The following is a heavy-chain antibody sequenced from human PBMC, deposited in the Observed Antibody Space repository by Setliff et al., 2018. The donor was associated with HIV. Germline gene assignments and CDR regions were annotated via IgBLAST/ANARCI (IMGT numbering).Heavy chain of an antibody. CDR1: GGSISSHY. Sequence: SETLSLTCTVSGGSISSHYWSWIRQPPGKGLEWIGYIYYSGSTNYNPSLKSRVTISVDTSKNQFSLKLSSVTAADTAVYYCARDGPLEGSYRSYYYYMDVWGKGTTVTVSS. V-gene: IGHV4-59*11. J-gene: IGHJ6*03. CDR2: IYYSGST. CDR3: ARDGPLEGSYRSYYYYMDV. D-gene: IGHD3-10*01.